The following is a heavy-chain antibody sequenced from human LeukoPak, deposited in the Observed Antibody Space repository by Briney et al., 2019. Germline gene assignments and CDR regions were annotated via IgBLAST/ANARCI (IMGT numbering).Heavy chain of an antibody. V-gene: IGHV4-4*07. CDR3: ARGGYNIWEYYFGY. CDR2: IYTSGST. D-gene: IGHD5-24*01. CDR1: GGSISSYY. Sequence: SETLSLTCTVSGGSISSYYWSWIRQPAGKGLEWIGRIYTSGSTNYNPSLKSRVTMSVDTSKNQFSLKLSSVTAADTAVYYCARGGYNIWEYYFGYWGQGTLVTVSS. J-gene: IGHJ4*02.